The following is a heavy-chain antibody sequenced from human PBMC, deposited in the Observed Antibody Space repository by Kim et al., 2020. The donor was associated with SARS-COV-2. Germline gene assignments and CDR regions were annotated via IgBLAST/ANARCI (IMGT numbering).Heavy chain of an antibody. V-gene: IGHV3-23*01. J-gene: IGHJ4*02. D-gene: IGHD3-3*01. CDR3: AKDLVLWGGYCDRFDY. CDR2: ISGSGGST. CDR1: GFTFSSYV. Sequence: GGSLRLSCAASGFTFSSYVMSWVRQAPGKGLEWVSAISGSGGSTYYADSVKGRFTISSDNSKNTLYLQMNSLRAEDTAGYYCAKDLVLWGGYCDRFDYWGQGTLVTVSS.